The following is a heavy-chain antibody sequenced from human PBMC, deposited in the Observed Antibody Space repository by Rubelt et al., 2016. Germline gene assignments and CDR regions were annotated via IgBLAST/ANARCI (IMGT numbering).Heavy chain of an antibody. CDR1: GFTFSNYW. CDR3: ARNAEGYDL. Sequence: EVQLVESGGGLVQRGGSLRLSCAASGFTFSNYWMHWVRQAPGKGLVWVSRINNDGSSTTHADSVKGRFTISRDNAKNTLYLQMNSLMADDTGVYYCARNAEGYDLWGRGTLVTVSS. J-gene: IGHJ2*01. D-gene: IGHD5-24*01. CDR2: INNDGSST. V-gene: IGHV3-74*01.